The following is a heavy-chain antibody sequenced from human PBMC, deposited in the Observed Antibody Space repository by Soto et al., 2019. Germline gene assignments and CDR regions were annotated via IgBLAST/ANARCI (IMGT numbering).Heavy chain of an antibody. CDR1: GFTFSSHW. CDR2: IGPSGSGT. D-gene: IGHD6-19*01. Sequence: EVQLVESGGGLVQPGGSLRLSCAASGFTFSSHWMHWVRQAPGKGLVWVSHIGPSGSGTRDADSVQGRFTISRDNARNTLYLQMNSLRAEDTAVYYCAKDRFSSGWADYWGQGTLVTVSS. CDR3: AKDRFSSGWADY. V-gene: IGHV3-74*01. J-gene: IGHJ4*02.